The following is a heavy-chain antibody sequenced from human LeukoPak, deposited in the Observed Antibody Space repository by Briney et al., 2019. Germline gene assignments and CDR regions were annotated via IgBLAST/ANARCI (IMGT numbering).Heavy chain of an antibody. CDR3: ARAYYYYYYMDV. CDR1: GGTFSSYA. V-gene: IGHV1-69*06. J-gene: IGHJ6*03. Sequence: SVKVSCKASGGTFSSYAISWVRQAPGQGLEWMGGIIPIFGTANYAQKFQGRVTITADKSTSTAYMELSSLRSEDTAVYYCARAYYYYYYMDVWGKGTTVTVSS. CDR2: IIPIFGTA.